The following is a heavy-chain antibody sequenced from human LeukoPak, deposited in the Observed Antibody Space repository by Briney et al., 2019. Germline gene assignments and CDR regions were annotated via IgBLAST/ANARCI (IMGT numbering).Heavy chain of an antibody. D-gene: IGHD6-19*01. CDR2: IYYTGST. CDR1: DVPISSYF. Sequence: PSETLSLTCTVSDVPISSYFWGWIRQPPGKGLEWIGYIYYTGSTKYNPSLESRVTISVDSSKSQFSLKLTSVTAADTAIYYCARAPGIGWYNYWGRGILVTVSS. CDR3: ARAPGIGWYNY. V-gene: IGHV4-59*01. J-gene: IGHJ4*02.